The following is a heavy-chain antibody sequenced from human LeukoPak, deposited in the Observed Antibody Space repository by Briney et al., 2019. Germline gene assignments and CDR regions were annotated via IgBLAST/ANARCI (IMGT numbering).Heavy chain of an antibody. CDR2: ISSSSSYI. CDR1: GFTFSSYS. Sequence: GGSLRPSCAASGFTFSSYSMNWVRQAPGKGLEWVSSISSSSSYIYYADSVKGRFTISRDNAKNSLYLQMNSLRAEDTAVYYRARDAYYDILTGYLAHHYYGMDVWGQGTTVTVSS. J-gene: IGHJ6*02. CDR3: ARDAYYDILTGYLAHHYYGMDV. V-gene: IGHV3-21*01. D-gene: IGHD3-9*01.